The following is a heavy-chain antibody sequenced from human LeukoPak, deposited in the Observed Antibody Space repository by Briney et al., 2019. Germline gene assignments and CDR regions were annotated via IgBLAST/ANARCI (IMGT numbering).Heavy chain of an antibody. CDR1: GGSISSSNW. J-gene: IGHJ4*02. D-gene: IGHD3-16*02. V-gene: IGHV4-4*02. Sequence: SGTLSLTCAVSGGSISSSNWWSWVRQPTGKRLEWIGYIYYSGSTNYNPSLKSRVTISVDTSKNQFSLKLSSVTAADTAVYYCARVLAFGGVIAAIDYWGQGTLVTVSS. CDR2: IYYSGST. CDR3: ARVLAFGGVIAAIDY.